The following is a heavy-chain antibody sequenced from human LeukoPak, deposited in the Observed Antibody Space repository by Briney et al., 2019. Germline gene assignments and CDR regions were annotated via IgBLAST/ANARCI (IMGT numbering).Heavy chain of an antibody. Sequence: ASVKVSCKASGYTFTSYGISWVRQAPGQGLEWMGWISAYNGNTNYAQKLQGRVTMTTDTSTSTAYMELRSLRSDDTAVYYCAREGYSSGWYGDFNWFDPWGQGTLVTVSS. CDR3: AREGYSSGWYGDFNWFDP. V-gene: IGHV1-18*01. CDR2: ISAYNGNT. J-gene: IGHJ5*02. D-gene: IGHD6-19*01. CDR1: GYTFTSYG.